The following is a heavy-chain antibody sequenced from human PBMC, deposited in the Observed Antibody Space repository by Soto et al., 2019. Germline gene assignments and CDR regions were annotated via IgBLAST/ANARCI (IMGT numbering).Heavy chain of an antibody. D-gene: IGHD2-2*01. Sequence: GASVKVSCKASGYTFTSYGISWVRQAPGQGLEWMGWISAYNGNTNYAQKLQGRVTMTTDTSTSTAYMELRSLRSDDTAVYYCARDPPIVVPAAMQFGDYYYYYMDVWGKGTTVTVSS. CDR3: ARDPPIVVPAAMQFGDYYYYYMDV. CDR1: GYTFTSYG. CDR2: ISAYNGNT. J-gene: IGHJ6*03. V-gene: IGHV1-18*01.